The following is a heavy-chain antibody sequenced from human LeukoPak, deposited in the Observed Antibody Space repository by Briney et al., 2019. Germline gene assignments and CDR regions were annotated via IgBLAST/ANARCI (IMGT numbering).Heavy chain of an antibody. CDR3: ARDLGLAVASSWGGLDY. J-gene: IGHJ4*02. CDR2: ISYDGVNT. D-gene: IGHD6-19*01. V-gene: IGHV3-30*04. CDR1: GFTFRRSA. Sequence: RGSLRLSCTASGFTFRRSAMHWVRKAPGQGLGWVAVISYDGVNTYYADSVKGRFTISRDNSKNTVFLQMSSLRHEDTAVYFCARDLGLAVASSWGGLDYWGQGTLVTVSS.